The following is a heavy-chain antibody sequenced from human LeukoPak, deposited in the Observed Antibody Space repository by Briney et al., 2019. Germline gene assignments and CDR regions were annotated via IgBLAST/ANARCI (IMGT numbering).Heavy chain of an antibody. CDR1: GGSFSAYY. J-gene: IGHJ4*02. CDR3: ARVPGDSSGYFDY. Sequence: SETLSLTCAVYGGSFSAYYWSWIRQPAGKGLEWIGRIYTSGSTNYNPSLKSRVTISVDTSKNQFSLKLSSVTAADTAVYYCARVPGDSSGYFDYWGQGTLVTVSS. D-gene: IGHD3-22*01. V-gene: IGHV4-59*10. CDR2: IYTSGST.